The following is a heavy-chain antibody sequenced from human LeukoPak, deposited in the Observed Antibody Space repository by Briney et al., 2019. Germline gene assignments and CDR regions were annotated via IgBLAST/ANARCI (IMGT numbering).Heavy chain of an antibody. D-gene: IGHD3-9*01. V-gene: IGHV3-23*01. CDR3: AKDGGEYYDILTGYYPRLYYMDV. J-gene: IGHJ6*03. CDR1: GFTSSTYG. CDR2: ISGSGGST. Sequence: GGTLRLSCVASGFTSSTYGMSWVRQAPGKGLEWVSAISGSGGSTYYADSVKGRFTISRDNSKNTLYLQMNSLRAEDTAVYYCAKDGGEYYDILTGYYPRLYYMDVWGKGTTVTISS.